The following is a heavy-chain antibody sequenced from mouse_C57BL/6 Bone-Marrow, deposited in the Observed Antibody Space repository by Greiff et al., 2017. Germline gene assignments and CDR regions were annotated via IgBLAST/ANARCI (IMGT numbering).Heavy chain of an antibody. V-gene: IGHV1-69*01. CDR2: IDPSDSYT. J-gene: IGHJ2*01. CDR1: GYTFTSYW. CDR3: AREGIYYGYD. Sequence: VKLMESGAELVMPGASVKLSCKASGYTFTSYWMHWVKQRPGQGLEWIGEIDPSDSYTNYNQKFKGKSTLTVDKSSSTAYMQLSSLTSEDSAVYYCAREGIYYGYDWGQGTTLTVSS. D-gene: IGHD2-2*01.